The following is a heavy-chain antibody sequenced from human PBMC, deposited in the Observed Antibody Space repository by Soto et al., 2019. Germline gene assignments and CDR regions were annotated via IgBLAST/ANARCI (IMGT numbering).Heavy chain of an antibody. J-gene: IGHJ3*02. CDR1: GFTFSSYS. D-gene: IGHD1-26*01. V-gene: IGHV3-48*02. Sequence: EVQLVESGGGLVQPGGSLRLSCAASGFTFSSYSMNWVRQAPGKGLEWVSYISSSSSTIYYADSVKGRFSISRDNAKNSLYLQMNSLRDEDTAVYYCARDPPYSGSYMGPEEDAFDIWGQGTMVTVSS. CDR3: ARDPPYSGSYMGPEEDAFDI. CDR2: ISSSSSTI.